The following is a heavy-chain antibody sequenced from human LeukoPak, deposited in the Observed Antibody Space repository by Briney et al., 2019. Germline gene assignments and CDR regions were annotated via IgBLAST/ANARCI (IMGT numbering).Heavy chain of an antibody. J-gene: IGHJ3*01. CDR2: ISYDGSNE. CDR1: GFTFSSYV. CDR3: ARDGADNSGYYFGSL. V-gene: IGHV3-30*14. D-gene: IGHD3-22*01. Sequence: GGSLRPSCAASGFTFSSYVMHWVRQAPGKGLEWVAIISYDGSNEYYADSVKGRFTISRDNSKNTLYLQMNSLRVEDTAVYYCARDGADNSGYYFGSLWGQGTVVTVSS.